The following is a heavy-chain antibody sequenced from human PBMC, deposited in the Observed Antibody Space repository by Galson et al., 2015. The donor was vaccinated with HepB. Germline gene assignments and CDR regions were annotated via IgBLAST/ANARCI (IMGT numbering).Heavy chain of an antibody. D-gene: IGHD3-3*01. V-gene: IGHV3-30*18. J-gene: IGHJ6*02. CDR1: GFTFSTYG. CDR3: AKDTKRLLFVYHGMDV. CDR2: LSYDGSNK. Sequence: SLRLSCAASGFTFSTYGMHWVRQAPGKGLEWVAALSYDGSNKYYADSVKGRFIVSRHNSKSTLYLQMSSLRAEDTAVYYCAKDTKRLLFVYHGMDVWGQGTTVSVSS.